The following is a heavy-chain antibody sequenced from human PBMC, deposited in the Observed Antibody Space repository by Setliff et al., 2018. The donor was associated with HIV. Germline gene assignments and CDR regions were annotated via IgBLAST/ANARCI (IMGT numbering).Heavy chain of an antibody. CDR1: GYTFTPYT. Sequence: ASVKVSCKASGYTFTPYTLHWVRQAPGQRLEWMGWINAGKGNTKYSQKFQGRVTITRDTSASTAYLDLSSLRSEDTAVYYCARDIGSVWHNWFDPWGQGTLVTVSS. V-gene: IGHV1-3*01. CDR2: INAGKGNT. D-gene: IGHD6-19*01. CDR3: ARDIGSVWHNWFDP. J-gene: IGHJ5*02.